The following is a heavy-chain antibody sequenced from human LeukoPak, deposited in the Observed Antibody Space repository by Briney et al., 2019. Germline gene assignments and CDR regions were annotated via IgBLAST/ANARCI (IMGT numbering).Heavy chain of an antibody. V-gene: IGHV3-30*04. Sequence: GGSLRLSCAASGFTFSSYAMHWVRQAPGKGLEWVAVISYDGSNKYYADSVKGRFTISRDNSKNTLYLQMNSLRAEDTAVYYCTRDRNIAVVPAVQGYWGQGTLVTVSS. J-gene: IGHJ4*02. CDR2: ISYDGSNK. D-gene: IGHD2-2*01. CDR1: GFTFSSYA. CDR3: TRDRNIAVVPAVQGY.